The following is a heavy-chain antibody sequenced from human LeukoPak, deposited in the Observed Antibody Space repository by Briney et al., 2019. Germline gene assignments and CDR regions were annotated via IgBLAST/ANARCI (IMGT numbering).Heavy chain of an antibody. CDR1: GGSFSGYY. D-gene: IGHD2-2*01. CDR3: ARGIPQAIVVVPAAYNWFDP. J-gene: IGHJ5*02. V-gene: IGHV4-34*01. CDR2: IKHSGST. Sequence: SETLSLTCAVYGGSFSGYYWSWIRQPPGKGLEWIGEIKHSGSTNYNPSLKSRVTISVDTSKNQFSLKLSSVTAADTAVYYCARGIPQAIVVVPAAYNWFDPWGQGTLVTVSS.